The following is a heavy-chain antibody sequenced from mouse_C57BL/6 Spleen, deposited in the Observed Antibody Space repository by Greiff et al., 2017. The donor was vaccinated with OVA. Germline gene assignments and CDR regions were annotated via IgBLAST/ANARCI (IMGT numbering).Heavy chain of an antibody. CDR2: IHPNSGST. Sequence: VKLQQPGAELVKPGASVKLSCKASGYTFTSYWMHWVKQRPGQGLEWIGMIHPNSGSTNYNEKFKSKATLTVDKSSSTAYMQLSSLTSEDSAVYYCASEVPGGYFDVWGTGTTVTVSS. V-gene: IGHV1-64*01. J-gene: IGHJ1*03. CDR3: ASEVPGGYFDV. CDR1: GYTFTSYW. D-gene: IGHD5-1*01.